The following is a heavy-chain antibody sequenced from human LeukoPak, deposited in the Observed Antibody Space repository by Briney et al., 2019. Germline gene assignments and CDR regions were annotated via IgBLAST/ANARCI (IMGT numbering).Heavy chain of an antibody. CDR3: GSLPPNPGYRYKDEY. CDR1: GVSLNGLY. D-gene: IGHD5-18*01. CDR2: ISYTGA. V-gene: IGHV4-59*08. Sequence: SETVSLTCTVSGVSLNGLYWNWIRLPPGKRLGWLVFISYTGATYSPSLHTRATISMDPTKNQYSQRLTSVTAADPAVYVWGSLPPNPGYRYKDEYWGHEAHFTVSS. J-gene: IGHJ4*01.